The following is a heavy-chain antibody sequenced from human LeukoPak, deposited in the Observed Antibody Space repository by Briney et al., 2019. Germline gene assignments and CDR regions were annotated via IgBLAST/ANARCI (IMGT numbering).Heavy chain of an antibody. V-gene: IGHV4-61*02. CDR2: IYTSGST. J-gene: IGHJ4*02. Sequence: SQTLSLTCTVSGGSISSGSYYWSWIRQPAGKGLEWIGRIYTSGSTNYNPSLKSRVTISVDTSKNQFSLKLSSVTAADTAVFYCASGIDYWARGTLVTVSS. CDR1: GGSISSGSYY. CDR3: ASGIDY. D-gene: IGHD1-26*01.